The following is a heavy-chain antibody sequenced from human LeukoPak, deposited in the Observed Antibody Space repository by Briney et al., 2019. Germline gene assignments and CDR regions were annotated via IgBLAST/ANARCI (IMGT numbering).Heavy chain of an antibody. CDR2: IYYSGST. CDR1: GGSISSSSYY. Sequence: SETLSLTRTVSGGSISSSSYYWGWIRQPPGKGLEWIGSIYYSGSTYYNPSLKSRVTISVDTSKNQFSLKLSSVTAADTAVYYCARRFYSSSWVFDYWGQGTLVTVSS. CDR3: ARRFYSSSWVFDY. D-gene: IGHD6-13*01. V-gene: IGHV4-39*01. J-gene: IGHJ4*02.